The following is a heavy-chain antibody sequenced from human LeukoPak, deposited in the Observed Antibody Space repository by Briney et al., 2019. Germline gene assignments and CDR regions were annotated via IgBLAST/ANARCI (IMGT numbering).Heavy chain of an antibody. CDR2: IYYSGST. J-gene: IGHJ4*02. Sequence: SETLSLTCTVSGGSISSSSYYWGWIRQPPGKGLEWMGSIYYSGSTYYNPSLKSRVTISVDTSKNQFSLKLSSVTAADTAVYYCASLNPRWELYWGQGTLVTVSS. CDR3: ASLNPRWELY. CDR1: GGSISSSSYY. D-gene: IGHD1-26*01. V-gene: IGHV4-39*01.